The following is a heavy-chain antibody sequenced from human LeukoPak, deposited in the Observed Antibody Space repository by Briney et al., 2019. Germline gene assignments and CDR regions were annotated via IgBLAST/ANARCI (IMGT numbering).Heavy chain of an antibody. V-gene: IGHV3-21*01. Sequence: PGGSLRLSCAASGFTFSSYSMNWVRQAPGKGLEWVSSISSSSSYIYYADSVKGRFTISRDNAKNSLYLQMNSLRAEDAAVYYCARDYYDSSGYPYYYYMDVWGKGTTVTVSS. CDR3: ARDYYDSSGYPYYYYMDV. CDR2: ISSSSSYI. D-gene: IGHD3-22*01. J-gene: IGHJ6*03. CDR1: GFTFSSYS.